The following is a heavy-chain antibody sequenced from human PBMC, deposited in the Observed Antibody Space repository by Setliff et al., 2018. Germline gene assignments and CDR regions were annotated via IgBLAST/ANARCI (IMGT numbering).Heavy chain of an antibody. J-gene: IGHJ4*02. D-gene: IGHD5-12*01. V-gene: IGHV3-30*02. CDR3: AKVPNSGGYAGPFDF. Sequence: LRLSCAASGFRFSTSDMHWVRQAPGKGLEWVSFIQHDGSREFYGDPVKGRFIISRDNSKNTLYLQMNSLSAEDTAVYYCAKVPNSGGYAGPFDFWGQGTLVTVSS. CDR2: IQHDGSRE. CDR1: GFRFSTSD.